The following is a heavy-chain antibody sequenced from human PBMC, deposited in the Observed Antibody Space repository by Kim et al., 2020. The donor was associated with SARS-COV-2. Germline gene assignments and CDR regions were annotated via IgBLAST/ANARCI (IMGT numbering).Heavy chain of an antibody. Sequence: GGSLRLSCAASGFTFSSYSMNWVRQAPGKGLEWVSSISSSSSYIYYADSVKGRFTISRDNAKNSLYLQMNSLRAEDTALYYCARDSSGSWGTPYYYYGMVVWGQGTTVTVSS. CDR3: ARDSSGSWGTPYYYYGMVV. D-gene: IGHD5-12*01. CDR1: GFTFSSYS. J-gene: IGHJ6*02. CDR2: ISSSSSYI. V-gene: IGHV3-21*01.